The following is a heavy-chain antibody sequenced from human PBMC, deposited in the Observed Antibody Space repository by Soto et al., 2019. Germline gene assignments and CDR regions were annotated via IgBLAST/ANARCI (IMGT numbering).Heavy chain of an antibody. CDR1: GFNFSSYG. J-gene: IGHJ6*02. D-gene: IGHD2-2*01. Sequence: PGGSLRLSCAASGFNFSSYGMHWVRPAPGKGLEWVAVISYDGSNKYYADSVKGRFTIPRDNSKNTLYLQMNSLTAEDTAVYFCAKSRDAYNFYFYYGMDVWGQGTAVTVSS. V-gene: IGHV3-30*18. CDR2: ISYDGSNK. CDR3: AKSRDAYNFYFYYGMDV.